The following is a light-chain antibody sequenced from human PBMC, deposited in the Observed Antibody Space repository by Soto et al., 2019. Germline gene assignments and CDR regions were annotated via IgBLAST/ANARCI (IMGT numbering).Light chain of an antibody. CDR3: SSYTSSNTVV. V-gene: IGLV2-14*01. CDR1: RSDVGGYNY. CDR2: DVD. J-gene: IGLJ2*01. Sequence: QSALPQPASVSGSPGQSITISCSGTRSDVGGYNYVCWYQQHPGKAPKLMIYDVDNRPSGVSNRFSGSRSGNTASLTISGLQAEDEADYYCSSYTSSNTVVFGGGTKLTVL.